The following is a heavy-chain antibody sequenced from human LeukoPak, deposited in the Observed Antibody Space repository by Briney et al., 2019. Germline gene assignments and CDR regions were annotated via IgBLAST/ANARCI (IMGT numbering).Heavy chain of an antibody. Sequence: SETLSLTCTVSGGSISSGDYYWSWIRQPPGKGLEWIGYIYYSGSTYYNPSLKSRVTISVDTSKNQFSLKLSSVTAADTAVYYCASSMVRGVRPYYFDYWGQGTLVTVSS. CDR3: ASSMVRGVRPYYFDY. J-gene: IGHJ4*02. V-gene: IGHV4-30-4*01. CDR2: IYYSGST. CDR1: GGSISSGDYY. D-gene: IGHD3-10*01.